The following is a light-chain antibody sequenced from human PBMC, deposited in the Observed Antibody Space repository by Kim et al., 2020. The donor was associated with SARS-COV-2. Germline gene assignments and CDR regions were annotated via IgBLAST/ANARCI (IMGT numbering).Light chain of an antibody. CDR3: QQYGSSRT. Sequence: LSPGERATLSCRASQSVRSSYLAWYQQKSGQAPRLLIYGASSRATGIPDRFSGSGSGTDFTLTISRLEPEDFAVYYCQQYGSSRTFGQGTKVDIK. V-gene: IGKV3-20*01. CDR1: QSVRSSY. CDR2: GAS. J-gene: IGKJ1*01.